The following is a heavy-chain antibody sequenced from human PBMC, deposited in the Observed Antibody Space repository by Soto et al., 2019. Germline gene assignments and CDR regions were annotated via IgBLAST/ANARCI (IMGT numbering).Heavy chain of an antibody. CDR3: VRDMPYAAGSLAGCDY. CDR1: SDSMNSGDYY. D-gene: IGHD1-26*01. CDR2: IYYSGTT. V-gene: IGHV4-30-4*02. Sequence: PSETLSLTCSVSSDSMNSGDYYWSWIRQPPVKTLEWIGYIYYSGTTSYNPSLNSRVTISVDTSKNQFSLRLTSVIAADTAVYYCVRDMPYAAGSLAGCDYWGQGILVTVSS. J-gene: IGHJ4*02.